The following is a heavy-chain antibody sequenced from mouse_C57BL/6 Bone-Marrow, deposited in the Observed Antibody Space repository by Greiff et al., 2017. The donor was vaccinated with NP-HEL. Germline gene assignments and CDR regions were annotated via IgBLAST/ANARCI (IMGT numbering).Heavy chain of an antibody. CDR1: GYTFTSYW. J-gene: IGHJ2*01. D-gene: IGHD1-1*01. CDR2: IDPSDSYT. Sequence: QVQLQQPGAELVRPGTSVKLSCKASGYTFTSYWMHWVKQRPGQGLEWIGVIDPSDSYTNYNQKFKGKATLTVDTSSSTAYMQLSSLTSEDSAVYYCARCGLYGSSYRDYWGQGTTLTVSS. V-gene: IGHV1-59*01. CDR3: ARCGLYGSSYRDY.